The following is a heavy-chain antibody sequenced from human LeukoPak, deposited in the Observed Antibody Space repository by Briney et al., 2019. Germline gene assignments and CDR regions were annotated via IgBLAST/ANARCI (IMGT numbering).Heavy chain of an antibody. V-gene: IGHV1-69*06. Sequence: SVKVSCKASGGTFSSYAISWVRQAPGQGLEWMGGIIPIFGTANYAQKFQGRVTITADKSTSIAYMELSSLRSEDTAVYYCAAHSGYRFDPDYWGQGTLVTVSS. CDR1: GGTFSSYA. J-gene: IGHJ4*02. CDR3: AAHSGYRFDPDY. CDR2: IIPIFGTA. D-gene: IGHD5-12*01.